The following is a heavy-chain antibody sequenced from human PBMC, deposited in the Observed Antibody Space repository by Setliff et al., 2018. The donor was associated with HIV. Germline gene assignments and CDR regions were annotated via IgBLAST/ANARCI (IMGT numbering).Heavy chain of an antibody. J-gene: IGHJ6*02. V-gene: IGHV1-2*06. CDR2: INPNSGGT. D-gene: IGHD3-10*01. CDR3: ARNFGLSPSGKYYYYYGMDI. CDR1: GYTFTGYY. Sequence: ASVKVSCKASGYTFTGYYMHWVRQAPGQGLEWMGRINPNSGGTNYAQKFQGRVTMIRDTSIHAAYMELRSLRSDDTAVYYCARNFGLSPSGKYYYYYGMDIWGQGTTVTVSS.